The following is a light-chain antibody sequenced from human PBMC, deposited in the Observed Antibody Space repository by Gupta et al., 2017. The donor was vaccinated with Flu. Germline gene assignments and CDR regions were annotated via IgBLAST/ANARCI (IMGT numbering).Light chain of an antibody. J-gene: IGLJ3*02. CDR2: LNSDGSH. CDR1: SGHSSYA. CDR3: QTWGTGIQV. Sequence: LVLPHSPPASASPGSSATLTCSLSSGHSSYAIAWHQQQPEKGPRYVMTLNSDGSHSKGDGIPDRFSGSSSGAERYLTVSILQSEDDADYYCQTWGTGIQVFGGGTKLTVL. V-gene: IGLV4-69*01.